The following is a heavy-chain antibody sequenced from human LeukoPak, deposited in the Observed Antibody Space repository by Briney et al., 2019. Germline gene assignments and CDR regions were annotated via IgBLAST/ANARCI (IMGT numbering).Heavy chain of an antibody. CDR2: ISYDGSNR. CDR3: AKVKGEVIGAFDI. CDR1: RFTFSSYG. J-gene: IGHJ3*02. V-gene: IGHV3-30*18. D-gene: IGHD3-16*01. Sequence: PGRSLRLSCAASRFTFSSYGMHWVRQAPGKGLEWVAVISYDGSNRYYADSVKGRFTISRYNSKNTLYLQMNSLRAEDTAVYYCAKVKGEVIGAFDIWGQGTMVTVSS.